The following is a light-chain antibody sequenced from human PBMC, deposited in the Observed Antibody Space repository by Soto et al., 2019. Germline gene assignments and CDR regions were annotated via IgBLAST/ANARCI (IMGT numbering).Light chain of an antibody. CDR1: SSNIGSNY. CDR2: RNN. Sequence: QSVLTQPPSASGSPGQRVTISCSGSSSNIGSNYVYWYQQLPGTAPKLLIYRNNQRPSGVPDRFSGSKSGTSASLAIRGLRSEDDADDYCAAWDDSLSGNVVFGGGTKLTVL. V-gene: IGLV1-47*01. J-gene: IGLJ2*01. CDR3: AAWDDSLSGNVV.